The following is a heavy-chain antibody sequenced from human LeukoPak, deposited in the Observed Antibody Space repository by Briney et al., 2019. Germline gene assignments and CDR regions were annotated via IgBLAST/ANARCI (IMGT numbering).Heavy chain of an antibody. CDR1: GGSISSGGYY. CDR3: ARDSLGGVTTSCSV. D-gene: IGHD4-17*01. J-gene: IGHJ4*02. CDR2: IYYSGST. V-gene: IGHV4-31*03. Sequence: PSETLSLTCTVSGGSISSGGYYWSWIRQHPGKGLEWIGYIYYSGSTYYNPSLKSRVTISVDTSKNQFSLKLSSVTAADTAVYYCARDSLGGVTTSCSVWGQGTLVTVSS.